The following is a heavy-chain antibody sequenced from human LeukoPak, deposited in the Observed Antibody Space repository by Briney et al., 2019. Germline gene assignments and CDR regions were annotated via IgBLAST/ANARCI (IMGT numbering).Heavy chain of an antibody. CDR3: AKSRPLYSSSPRGILDY. J-gene: IGHJ4*02. CDR2: ISGSGGST. D-gene: IGHD6-6*01. CDR1: GFTFSSYA. V-gene: IGHV3-23*01. Sequence: GGSLRLSCAASGFTFSSYAMSWVRQAPGKGLEWVSAISGSGGSTYYADSVKGRFTISRDNSKNTLYLQMNSLRAEDTAVYYCAKSRPLYSSSPRGILDYWGQGTLVTVSS.